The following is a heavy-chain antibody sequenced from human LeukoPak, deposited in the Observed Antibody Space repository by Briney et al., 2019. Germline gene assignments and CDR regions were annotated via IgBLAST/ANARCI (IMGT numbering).Heavy chain of an antibody. Sequence: GGSLRLSCAASGFSFNIYPMHWVRQAPGKGLEYVSAITSMGGTSYYANSVRGRFTISRDNSKNTLYLQMGNLTAGDTAVYYCARGPKTGSYGFWGQGTLVTVAS. CDR3: ARGPKTGSYGF. V-gene: IGHV3-64*01. J-gene: IGHJ4*02. CDR2: ITSMGGTS. CDR1: GFSFNIYP. D-gene: IGHD1-26*01.